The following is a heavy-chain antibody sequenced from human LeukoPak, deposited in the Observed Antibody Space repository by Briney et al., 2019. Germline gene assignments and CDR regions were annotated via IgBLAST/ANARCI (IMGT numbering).Heavy chain of an antibody. CDR3: TRHGVAVVGPTGY. V-gene: IGHV3-73*01. CDR1: GFTFSGSA. Sequence: PGGSLRLSCAASGFTFSGSAMHWVRQASGKGLEWVGRIRSKANSYATAYAASVKGRFTISRDDSKNTAYLQMNSLKTEDTAVYYCTRHGVAVVGPTGYWGQGTLVTVSS. J-gene: IGHJ4*02. CDR2: IRSKANSYAT. D-gene: IGHD6-19*01.